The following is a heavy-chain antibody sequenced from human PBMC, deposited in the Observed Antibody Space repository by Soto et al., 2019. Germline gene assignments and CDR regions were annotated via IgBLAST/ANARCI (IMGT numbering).Heavy chain of an antibody. J-gene: IGHJ4*02. D-gene: IGHD3-22*01. CDR3: VRARATDSRPDY. Sequence: GGSLRLSCAASGFTFSLYSMIWVRQAPGKGLEWVSSISSSSSYIYYADSMKGRFTLSRDNAQNSLYLQMNSLRVDDTAVYYCVRARATDSRPDYWGQGTLVTVSS. CDR1: GFTFSLYS. CDR2: ISSSSSYI. V-gene: IGHV3-21*01.